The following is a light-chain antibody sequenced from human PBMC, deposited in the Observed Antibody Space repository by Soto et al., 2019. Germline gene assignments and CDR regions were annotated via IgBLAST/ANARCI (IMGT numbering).Light chain of an antibody. CDR2: GNS. CDR1: SSNIGAGYD. V-gene: IGLV1-40*01. J-gene: IGLJ2*01. CDR3: QSYDSSLNGVV. Sequence: CTGSSSNIGAGYDVHWYQQLPGTAPKLLIYGNSHRPSGVPDRFSGSKSGTSASLAITGLQAEDEADYYCQSYDSSLNGVVFGGGTKLTVL.